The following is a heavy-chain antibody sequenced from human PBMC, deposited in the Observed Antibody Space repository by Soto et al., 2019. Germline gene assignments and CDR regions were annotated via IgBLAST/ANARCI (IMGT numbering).Heavy chain of an antibody. CDR2: IRSKANSGTT. J-gene: IGHJ6*02. CDR1: GFTFVDYA. V-gene: IGHV3-49*03. CDR3: SGSRSSHYFHGMDV. D-gene: IGHD6-6*01. Sequence: PGGSLRLSCTATGFTFVDYAMRCLRQALGKGLEWVGVIRSKANSGTTEYAASVKGRFTISREEARIIAYLQMNSLKTEDTAVYYCSGSRSSHYFHGMDVWGQATTVTVSS.